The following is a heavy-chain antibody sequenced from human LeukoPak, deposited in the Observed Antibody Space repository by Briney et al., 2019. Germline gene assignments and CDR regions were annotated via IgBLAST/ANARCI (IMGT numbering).Heavy chain of an antibody. D-gene: IGHD3-9*01. Sequence: ASVRVSCKASGYTFNNYGISWVRQAPGQGLEWMGWVTSYNGDTNFAQRFQGRVTMSTDTSTSTAYMELRSLRFDDTAIYYCAKDWHILTGRNCFDPWGQGTLVTVSS. V-gene: IGHV1-18*01. CDR1: GYTFNNYG. CDR3: AKDWHILTGRNCFDP. CDR2: VTSYNGDT. J-gene: IGHJ5*02.